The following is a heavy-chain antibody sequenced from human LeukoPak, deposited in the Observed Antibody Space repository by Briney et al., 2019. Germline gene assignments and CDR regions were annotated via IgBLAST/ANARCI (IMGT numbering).Heavy chain of an antibody. CDR3: AKGPGFRVWDPWGN. CDR1: GFPVSRNY. V-gene: IGHV3-53*01. J-gene: IGHJ4*02. Sequence: GSLGPSFAASGFPVSRNYMSWVRPAPGKGVGWGSVIYSGGSTYYAHTVKGRFTISRDNSKNTVFLEMNRLRVEDTAVYYCAKGPGFRVWDPWGNWGQGTLITASS. D-gene: IGHD3-16*01. CDR2: IYSGGST.